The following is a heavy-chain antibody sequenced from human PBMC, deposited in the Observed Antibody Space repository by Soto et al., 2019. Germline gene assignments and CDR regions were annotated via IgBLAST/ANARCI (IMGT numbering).Heavy chain of an antibody. CDR1: GGSIGSGGYY. V-gene: IGHV4-31*03. D-gene: IGHD6-19*01. J-gene: IGHJ5*02. CDR2: IYYSGST. Sequence: SETLSLTCTVSGGSIGSGGYYWSWIRQHPGKGLEWIGYIYYSGSTYYNPSLKSRVTISVDTSKNQFSLKLSSVTAADTAVYYCARDTASIRCSGWYNHGGIEPWGQGILVTVSS. CDR3: ARDTASIRCSGWYNHGGIEP.